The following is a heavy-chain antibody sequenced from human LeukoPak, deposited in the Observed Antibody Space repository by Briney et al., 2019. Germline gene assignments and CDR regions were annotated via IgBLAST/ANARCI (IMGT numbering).Heavy chain of an antibody. CDR2: ISGSGGST. V-gene: IGHV3-23*01. J-gene: IGHJ4*02. CDR1: EFTFSSYA. CDR3: AKDRKYYYDSSGYSFLPIDY. Sequence: GGSLRLSCAASEFTFSSYAMSWVRQAPGKGLEWVSAISGSGGSTYYADSVKGRFTISRDNSKNTLYLQMNSLRAEDTAVYYCAKDRKYYYDSSGYSFLPIDYWGQGTLVTVSS. D-gene: IGHD3-22*01.